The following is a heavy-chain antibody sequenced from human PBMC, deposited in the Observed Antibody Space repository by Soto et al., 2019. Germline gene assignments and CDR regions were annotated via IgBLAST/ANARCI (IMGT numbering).Heavy chain of an antibody. D-gene: IGHD5-18*01. Sequence: GGSLRLSCAASGFTFSSYAMSWVRQAPGKGLEWVSAISGSGGSTYYADSVKGRFTISRDNSKNTLYLQMNSLRAEDTAVYYCAKSGGYNYGYQETDYWGQGTLVTVSS. CDR3: AKSGGYNYGYQETDY. V-gene: IGHV3-23*01. CDR1: GFTFSSYA. J-gene: IGHJ4*02. CDR2: ISGSGGST.